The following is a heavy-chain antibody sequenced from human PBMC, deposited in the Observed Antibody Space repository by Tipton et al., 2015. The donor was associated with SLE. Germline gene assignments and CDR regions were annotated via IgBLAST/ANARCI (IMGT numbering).Heavy chain of an antibody. J-gene: IGHJ4*02. Sequence: SLRLSCAASGFTFSTYVMHWVRQAPGRGLEWVAVLSSDGSHTNYAVSVKGRFTISRDNSENSLYLQMNSLRAEDTAVYYCARGKNYFDYWGQGALVTVSS. CDR3: ARGKNYFDY. CDR1: GFTFSTYV. V-gene: IGHV3-30*04. CDR2: LSSDGSHT.